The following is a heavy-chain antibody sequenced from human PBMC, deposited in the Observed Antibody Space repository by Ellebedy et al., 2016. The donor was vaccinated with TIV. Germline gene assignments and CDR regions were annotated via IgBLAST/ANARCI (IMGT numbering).Heavy chain of an antibody. D-gene: IGHD5-24*01. CDR2: MNPNSGNT. J-gene: IGHJ4*02. Sequence: AASVKVSCKASGYTFTSYDINWVRQATGQGLEWMGWMNPNSGNTDYAQKLQGRVTMTTDTSTSTAYMELRSLRSDDTAVYYCARAWRDGYNFPLGDYWGQGTLVTVSS. CDR1: GYTFTSYD. V-gene: IGHV1-8*01. CDR3: ARAWRDGYNFPLGDY.